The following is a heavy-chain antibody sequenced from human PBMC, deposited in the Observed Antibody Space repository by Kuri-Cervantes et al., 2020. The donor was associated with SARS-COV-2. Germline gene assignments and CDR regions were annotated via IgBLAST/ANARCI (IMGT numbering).Heavy chain of an antibody. V-gene: IGHV2-26*01. CDR3: AHKKGSSTHFDY. J-gene: IGHJ4*02. Sequence: SGPTLVKPTETLTQTCTVSGFSLSNARMGVSWIRQPPGKALEWLAHIFSNDEKSYSTSLKSRLTISKDTSKSQVVLTMTNMDPVDTGTYYCAHKKGSSTHFDYWGQGTLVTVSS. D-gene: IGHD6-6*01. CDR1: GFSLSNARMG. CDR2: IFSNDEK.